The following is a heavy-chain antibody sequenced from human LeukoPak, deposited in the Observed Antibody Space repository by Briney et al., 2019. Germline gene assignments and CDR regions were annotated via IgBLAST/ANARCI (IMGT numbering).Heavy chain of an antibody. CDR1: GGSISSYY. J-gene: IGHJ5*02. Sequence: SETLSLTCTVSGGSISSYYWSWIRQPPGKGLEWIGYIYYSGSTNYNPSLKSRVTISVDTPKNQFSLKLSSVTAADTAVYYCARDPIAAGWFDPWGQGTLVTVSS. D-gene: IGHD6-13*01. CDR3: ARDPIAAGWFDP. CDR2: IYYSGST. V-gene: IGHV4-59*01.